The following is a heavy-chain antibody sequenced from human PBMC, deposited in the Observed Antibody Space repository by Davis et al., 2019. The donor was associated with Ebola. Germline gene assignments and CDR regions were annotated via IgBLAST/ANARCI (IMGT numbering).Heavy chain of an antibody. CDR2: ISWNSGST. J-gene: IGHJ3*02. V-gene: IGHV3-43*02. CDR1: GFTFDDYA. CDR3: TAVDAFDI. Sequence: PGGSLRLSCAASGFTFDDYAMHWVRQAPGKGLEWVSGISWNSGSTYYADSVKGRFTISRDNSKNSLYLQMNSLRTEDNALYYCTAVDAFDIWGQGTMVTVSS.